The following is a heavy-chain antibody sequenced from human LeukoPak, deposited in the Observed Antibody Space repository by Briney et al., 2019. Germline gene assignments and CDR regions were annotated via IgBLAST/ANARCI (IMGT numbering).Heavy chain of an antibody. D-gene: IGHD6-13*01. Sequence: SQTLSLTCAISGDSVSSNNAAWNWIRQSPSRALEWLGRTYHRSTWYDDYVVSVRSRLTITPDISKNQVSLQLNSVTPEDTAVYYCTRGVAGTGGFDYWGQGITVTVSS. V-gene: IGHV6-1*01. CDR1: GDSVSSNNAA. J-gene: IGHJ4*02. CDR3: TRGVAGTGGFDY. CDR2: TYHRSTWYD.